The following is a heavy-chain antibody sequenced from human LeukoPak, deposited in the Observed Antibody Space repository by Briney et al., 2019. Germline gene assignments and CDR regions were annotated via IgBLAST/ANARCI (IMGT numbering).Heavy chain of an antibody. CDR2: ISSSSSGI. CDR1: GFTFTRYS. J-gene: IGHJ4*02. D-gene: IGHD3-22*01. V-gene: IGHV3-48*02. Sequence: GGSLRLSCAASGFTFTRYSMNWVRQAPGKGLEWISYISSSSSGIYYADSVKGRFTVSRDNAKNSLYLQMNSLRDEDTAVCYCVRELHYYDSSGCYYWGQGTLVTVSS. CDR3: VRELHYYDSSGCYY.